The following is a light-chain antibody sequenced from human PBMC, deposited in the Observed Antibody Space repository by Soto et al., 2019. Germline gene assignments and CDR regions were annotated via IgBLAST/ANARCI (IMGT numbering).Light chain of an antibody. CDR1: QSLLHGNGNTY. V-gene: IGKV2-28*01. CDR3: MQALQIPLT. CDR2: LGS. Sequence: DIVMTQSPLSLPVTPGEPASISCKSSQSLLHGNGNTYLDWYLQKPGQSPQLLISLGSNRASGVPDRFSGSGSGTEFTLKISRVEAEDAGLYYCMQALQIPLTFGGGTKVEIK. J-gene: IGKJ4*01.